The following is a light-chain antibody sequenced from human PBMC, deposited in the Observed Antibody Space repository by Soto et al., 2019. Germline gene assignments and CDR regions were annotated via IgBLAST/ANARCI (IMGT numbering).Light chain of an antibody. CDR3: AAWDDSLNGPV. V-gene: IGLV1-44*01. CDR1: SANIGRNT. CDR2: SNN. Sequence: QSVLTQPPSASGTPGQRVTISCSGSSANIGRNTGNWYQQLPGTAPKLLIYSNNQRPSGVPDRFSGSKSGTSASLAISGLQSEDEADDYCAAWDDSLNGPVFGTGTKLTVL. J-gene: IGLJ1*01.